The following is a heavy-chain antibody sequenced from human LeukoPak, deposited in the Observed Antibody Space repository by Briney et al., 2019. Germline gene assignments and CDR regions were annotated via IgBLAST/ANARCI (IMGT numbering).Heavy chain of an antibody. Sequence: SETLSLTCSVSGDSISYFYWSWIRQAAGKGLEWIGEINHSGSTNYNPSLKSRVTISVDTSKNQFSLKLSSVTAADTAVYYCARGRRGSPYYDFWSGYLNYYYYYMDVWGKGTTVTVSS. CDR3: ARGRRGSPYYDFWSGYLNYYYYYMDV. V-gene: IGHV4-34*01. D-gene: IGHD3-3*01. J-gene: IGHJ6*03. CDR2: INHSGST. CDR1: GDSISYFY.